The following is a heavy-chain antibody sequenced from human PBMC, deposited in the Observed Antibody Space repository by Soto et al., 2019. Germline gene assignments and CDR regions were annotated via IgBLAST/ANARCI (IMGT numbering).Heavy chain of an antibody. J-gene: IGHJ4*02. CDR3: ARAPQQLAFDY. D-gene: IGHD6-13*01. V-gene: IGHV1-2*04. CDR1: GYTFPGYY. Sequence: ASVKVSCTASGYTFPGYYMHWVRQAPGQGLEWMGWINPNSGGTNYAQKFQGWVTMTRDTSISTAYMELSRLRSDDTAVYYCARAPQQLAFDYWGQGTLVTVSS. CDR2: INPNSGGT.